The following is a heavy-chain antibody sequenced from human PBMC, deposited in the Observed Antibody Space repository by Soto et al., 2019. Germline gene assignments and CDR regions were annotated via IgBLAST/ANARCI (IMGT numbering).Heavy chain of an antibody. CDR3: AREGSVALYYFDS. D-gene: IGHD3-10*01. CDR2: IIPILGIA. CDR1: GGTFSSYT. J-gene: IGHJ4*02. V-gene: IGHV1-69*08. Sequence: QVQLVQSGAEVKKPGSSVKVSCKASGGTFSSYTISWVRQAPGQGLEWMGRIIPILGIANYAQKFQGRVTINADKSTSTAYMELSSLRSEDTAVYYCAREGSVALYYFDSWGQGTLVTVSS.